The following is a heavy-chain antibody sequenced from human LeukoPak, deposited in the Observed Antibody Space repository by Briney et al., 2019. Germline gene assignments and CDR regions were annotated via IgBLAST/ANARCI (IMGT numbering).Heavy chain of an antibody. CDR2: IYSSGST. D-gene: IGHD3-10*01. Sequence: SQTLSLTCTVSGGSISSGDYYWSWLRQPPGTGLEWIGYIYSSGSTSYNPSLKSRVTISLDTSKNQFSLKLSSVTAADTAVYYCARLREYAFDIWGQGTMVTVSS. CDR3: ARLREYAFDI. J-gene: IGHJ3*02. CDR1: GGSISSGDYY. V-gene: IGHV4-30-4*01.